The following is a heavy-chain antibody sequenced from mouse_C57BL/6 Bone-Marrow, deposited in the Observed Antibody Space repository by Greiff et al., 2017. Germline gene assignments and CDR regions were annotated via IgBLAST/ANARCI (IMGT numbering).Heavy chain of an antibody. CDR3: ARSPSLSRHYFDY. D-gene: IGHD1-1*01. CDR2: INPSSGYT. CDR1: GYTFTSYT. Sequence: VQLQQSGAELARPGASVKMSCKASGYTFTSYTMHWVKQRPGQGLEWIGYINPSSGYTKYNQKFKDKATLTADKSSSTAYMQLSSLTSEDSAVYYCARSPSLSRHYFDYWGQGTTLTVSS. J-gene: IGHJ2*01. V-gene: IGHV1-4*01.